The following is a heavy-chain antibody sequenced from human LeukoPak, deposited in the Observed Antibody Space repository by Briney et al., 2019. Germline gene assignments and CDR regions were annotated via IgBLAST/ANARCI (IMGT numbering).Heavy chain of an antibody. V-gene: IGHV3-30*04. Sequence: GGSLRLSWVASGFTFSSYVMHWVRQAPGKGLEWVAIISYEGSNEYYADSVKGRFTISRDTTKNSLYLQMNSLRAEDTAVYYCVGGDYWGQGTLVTVSS. CDR3: VGGDY. CDR2: ISYEGSNE. J-gene: IGHJ4*02. CDR1: GFTFSSYV.